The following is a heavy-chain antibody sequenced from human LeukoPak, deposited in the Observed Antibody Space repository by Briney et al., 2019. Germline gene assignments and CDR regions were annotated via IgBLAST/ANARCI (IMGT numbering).Heavy chain of an antibody. J-gene: IGHJ4*02. CDR2: INTNTGNP. D-gene: IGHD3-3*01. V-gene: IGHV7-4-1*02. Sequence: GASVNVSCKASGYTFTSYAMNWVRQAPGQGLEWMGWINTNTGNPTYAQGFTGRFVFSLDTSVSTAYLQISSLRAEDTAVYYCARASTIFGVVELHDYWGQGTLVTVSS. CDR1: GYTFTSYA. CDR3: ARASTIFGVVELHDY.